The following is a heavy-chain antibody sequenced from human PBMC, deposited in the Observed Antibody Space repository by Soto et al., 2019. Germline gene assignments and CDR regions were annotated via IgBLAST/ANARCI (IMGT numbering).Heavy chain of an antibody. CDR2: ISSSSVTI. CDR1: GFTFSTYS. D-gene: IGHD2-15*01. V-gene: IGHV3-48*01. J-gene: IGHJ6*02. Sequence: EVQLVESGGGLVQPGGSLRLSCAASGFTFSTYSLNWVRQAPGKGLEWVSYISSSSVTINYADSVKGRLTISRDNAKNSLYLQMMLLRGEDTAVYYWARDRLGCSGVVCCSGYYGMDVLGQGTTVTVAS. CDR3: ARDRLGCSGVVCCSGYYGMDV.